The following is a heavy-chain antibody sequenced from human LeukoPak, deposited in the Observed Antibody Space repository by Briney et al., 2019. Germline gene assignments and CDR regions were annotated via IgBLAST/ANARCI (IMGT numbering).Heavy chain of an antibody. Sequence: SETLSLTCTVSGGSTSSYYWNWIRQPPGKGLEWIGYIYYSGSTNYNPSLESRVTMSVDTSKNQFSLKLSSVTAADTAVYYCARGQHSYGYFNGFDYWGQGTLVTVSS. D-gene: IGHD5-18*01. J-gene: IGHJ4*02. CDR3: ARGQHSYGYFNGFDY. CDR2: IYYSGST. V-gene: IGHV4-59*01. CDR1: GGSTSSYY.